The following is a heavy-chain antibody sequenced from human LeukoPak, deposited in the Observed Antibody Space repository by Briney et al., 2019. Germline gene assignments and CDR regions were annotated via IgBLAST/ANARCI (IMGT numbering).Heavy chain of an antibody. Sequence: GGSLRLSCAASGFTFSSNAMTWVRQAPGTGLECVSAITAGGGTTYYADSVKGRFTISRDNSRNTLYLQLSNLRAEDTAVYYCARYPLYYYGSGSYIFDYWGQGTLVTVSS. CDR1: GFTFSSNA. CDR3: ARYPLYYYGSGSYIFDY. CDR2: ITAGGGTT. D-gene: IGHD3-10*01. J-gene: IGHJ4*02. V-gene: IGHV3-23*01.